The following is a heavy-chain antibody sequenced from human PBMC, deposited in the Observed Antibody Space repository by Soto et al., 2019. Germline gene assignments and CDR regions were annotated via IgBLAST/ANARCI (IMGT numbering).Heavy chain of an antibody. V-gene: IGHV3-30*18. CDR1: GFTFGSYG. Sequence: GGSLRLSCAASGFTFGSYGMHWVRQAPGKGLEWVAGISYDGSKKYYADSVKGRFTISRDNSKNTLYLQMNSLRAEDTAVYYCAKDSDHDYGGNSVYWGQGTLVTVSS. J-gene: IGHJ4*02. CDR3: AKDSDHDYGGNSVY. CDR2: ISYDGSKK. D-gene: IGHD4-17*01.